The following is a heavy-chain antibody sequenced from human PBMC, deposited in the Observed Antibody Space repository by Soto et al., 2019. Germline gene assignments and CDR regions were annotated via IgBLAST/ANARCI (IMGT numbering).Heavy chain of an antibody. Sequence: QVQLQESGPGLVKPSETLSLTCTVSGGSISSYYWSWIRQPPGKGLEWIGYIYYSGSTNYNPSLKSRVTISVDTSKNQFSLKLSSVTAADTAVYYCAREGSRGGSAFDIWGQGTMVTVSS. J-gene: IGHJ3*02. CDR3: AREGSRGGSAFDI. CDR2: IYYSGST. V-gene: IGHV4-59*01. CDR1: GGSISSYY. D-gene: IGHD3-16*01.